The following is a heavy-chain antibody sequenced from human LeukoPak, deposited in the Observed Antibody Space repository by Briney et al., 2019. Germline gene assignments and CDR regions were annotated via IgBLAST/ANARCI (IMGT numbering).Heavy chain of an antibody. Sequence: SETLSLTCTVSGGSISGYYWSWIRQPPGKGLEWIGYIYYSGTTTYNPSLKSRVTISIDTSKNQFSLTLSSVTAADTAVYYCARVGDFVDYWGQGTLVTVSS. D-gene: IGHD3-3*01. CDR3: ARVGDFVDY. J-gene: IGHJ4*02. CDR1: GGSISGYY. CDR2: IYYSGTT. V-gene: IGHV4-59*01.